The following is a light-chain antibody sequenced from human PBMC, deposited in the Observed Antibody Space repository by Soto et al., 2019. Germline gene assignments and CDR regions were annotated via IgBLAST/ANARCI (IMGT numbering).Light chain of an antibody. CDR2: LEGSGSY. CDR1: SGHSSNI. Sequence: QSVLTQSSSASASLGSSVKLTCTLSSGHSSNIIAWHQQQPGKAPRYLMKLEGSGSYNKGSGVPDRFSGSSSGADRYLTISNLQFEDEDDYYCEAWDINSRVFGGGTKLTVL. CDR3: EAWDINSRV. J-gene: IGLJ3*02. V-gene: IGLV4-60*02.